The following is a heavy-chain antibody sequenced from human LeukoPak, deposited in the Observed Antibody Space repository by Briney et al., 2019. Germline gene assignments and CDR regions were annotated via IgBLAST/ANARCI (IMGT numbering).Heavy chain of an antibody. D-gene: IGHD3-22*01. V-gene: IGHV4-39*01. CDR2: VYYNGST. Sequence: KSSETLSLTCTVSCGSISSSSYYWGWIRQPPGNGLEWIGSVYYNGSTYYNPSLKSRVAISVDTSKNQFSLKLSSVTAADTAVYYCARPGNYYDSSGYYYRGAFDIWGQGTMVTVSS. CDR1: CGSISSSSYY. CDR3: ARPGNYYDSSGYYYRGAFDI. J-gene: IGHJ3*02.